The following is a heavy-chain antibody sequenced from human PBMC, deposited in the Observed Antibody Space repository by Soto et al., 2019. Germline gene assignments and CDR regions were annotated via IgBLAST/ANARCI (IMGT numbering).Heavy chain of an antibody. CDR2: IYSSGST. Sequence: SETLSLTCTVSGGSISSHYWTWIRQPPGKGLEWIGHIYSSGSTNYNPALKRRVSISLDTSKNQFSLKVTSVTDADTAMYYCARDGRYFDWFAIDNSGQGTQVTVSS. V-gene: IGHV4-59*11. CDR1: GGSISSHY. CDR3: ARDGRYFDWFAIDN. J-gene: IGHJ4*02. D-gene: IGHD3-9*01.